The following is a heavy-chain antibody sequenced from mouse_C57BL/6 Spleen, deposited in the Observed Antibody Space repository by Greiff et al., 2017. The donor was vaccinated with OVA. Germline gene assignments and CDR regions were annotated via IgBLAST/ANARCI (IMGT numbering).Heavy chain of an antibody. CDR2: IWSDGST. D-gene: IGHD1-1*01. CDR3: ARHGDYYSSSYFDY. J-gene: IGHJ2*01. Sequence: QVQLKESGPGLVAPSQSLSITCTVSGFSLTSYGVHWVRQPPGKGLEWLVVIWSDGSTTYNSALKSRLSISKDNTKSQVFLKMNSLQTDDTAMYYCARHGDYYSSSYFDYWGQGTTLTVSS. V-gene: IGHV2-6-1*01. CDR1: GFSLTSYG.